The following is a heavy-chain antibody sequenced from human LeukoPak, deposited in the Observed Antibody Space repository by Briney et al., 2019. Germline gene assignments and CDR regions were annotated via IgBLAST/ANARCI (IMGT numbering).Heavy chain of an antibody. Sequence: GGSLRPSCAASGFTFSSYAMSWVRQAPGKGLEWVSAISGSGGSTYYADSVKGRFTISRDNSKNTLYLQMNSLRAEDTAVYYCAKFVYSYGAASMYYFDYWGQGTLVTVSS. V-gene: IGHV3-23*01. J-gene: IGHJ4*02. CDR3: AKFVYSYGAASMYYFDY. CDR2: ISGSGGST. CDR1: GFTFSSYA. D-gene: IGHD5-18*01.